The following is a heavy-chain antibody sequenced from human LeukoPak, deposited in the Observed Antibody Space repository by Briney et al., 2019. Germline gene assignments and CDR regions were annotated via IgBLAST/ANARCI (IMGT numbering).Heavy chain of an antibody. CDR3: ARYNFYGGTPFDC. CDR2: IKSKSDGDTT. Sequence: PGGSLRLSCAASGFTFSNAWMNWVRQAPGKGLEWVGRIKSKSDGDTTDYASPVKGRFTISRDNSKNTLYLQMNSLRTEDTAMYYCARYNFYGGTPFDCWGQGTLVTVSS. J-gene: IGHJ4*02. V-gene: IGHV3-15*01. D-gene: IGHD4-23*01. CDR1: GFTFSNAW.